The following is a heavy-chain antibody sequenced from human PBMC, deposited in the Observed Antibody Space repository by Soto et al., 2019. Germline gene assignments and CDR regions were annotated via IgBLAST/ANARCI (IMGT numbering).Heavy chain of an antibody. V-gene: IGHV3-21*01. CDR3: AREDSIIIPAVSDF. J-gene: IGHJ4*02. Sequence: GGSLRLSXTVSGFAFNNYGINWVRQAPGKGLEWVSSISKSDYTYYSDSVKGRFAISRDNAKSSVSLQMNTLRVEDTAVYYCAREDSIIIPAVSDFWGQGTRVTVSS. CDR1: GFAFNNYG. D-gene: IGHD2-2*01. CDR2: ISKSDYT.